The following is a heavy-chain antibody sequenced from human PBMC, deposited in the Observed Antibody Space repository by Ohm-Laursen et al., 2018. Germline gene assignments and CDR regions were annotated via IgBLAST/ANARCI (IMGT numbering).Heavy chain of an antibody. CDR2: SRSKRNNYAT. CDR3: TRQAPLNFDY. Sequence: SLRLSCTASGFTFSDSAIHWVRQASGKGLEWVGRSRSKRNNYATQYAASVTGRFTISRGDAKSTAYLEMNSLRVEDTAMYFCTRQAPLNFDYWGQGSLVTVSS. V-gene: IGHV3-73*01. J-gene: IGHJ4*02. D-gene: IGHD4/OR15-4a*01. CDR1: GFTFSDSA.